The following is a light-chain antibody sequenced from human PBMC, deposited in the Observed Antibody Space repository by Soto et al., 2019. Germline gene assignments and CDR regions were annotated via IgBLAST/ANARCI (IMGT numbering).Light chain of an antibody. CDR2: DVS. J-gene: IGKJ4*01. Sequence: DIQMTQSPSTLSASVGDRVTITCRASQSISRSLAWYQHQPGKAPKLLIYDVSSLETGVPSRFSGSGSGTDFTFTISSLQPEDIATYYCQQYDNLPPLTFGGGTKVEIK. V-gene: IGKV1-33*01. CDR3: QQYDNLPPLT. CDR1: QSISRS.